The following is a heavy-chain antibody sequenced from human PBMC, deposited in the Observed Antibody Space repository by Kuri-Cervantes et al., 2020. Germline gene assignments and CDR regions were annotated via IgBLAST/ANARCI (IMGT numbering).Heavy chain of an antibody. V-gene: IGHV3-11*01. CDR2: ISSSGTTI. J-gene: IGHJ4*02. CDR1: GFTFSDYY. CDR3: ARGRGGARYFDY. Sequence: GESLKISCAASGFTFSDYYMSWIRQAPGKGLEWVSYISSSGTTIFYADSVKGRFTVSRDNAKNSLYLQMNSLRAEDTAVYYCARGRGGARYFDYWGQGTLVTVSS. D-gene: IGHD3-10*01.